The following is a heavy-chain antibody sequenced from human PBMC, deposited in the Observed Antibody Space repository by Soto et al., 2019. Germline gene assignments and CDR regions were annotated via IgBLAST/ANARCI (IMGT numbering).Heavy chain of an antibody. D-gene: IGHD6-13*01. Sequence: EASVKVSCKASGYTFTSYAMHWVRQAPGQRLEWMGWISAGNGNTKYSQKFQGRVTITRDTSASTAYMELSSLRSEDTAVYYCARGGDSSSWYFVWFDPWGQGTLVTVSS. CDR1: GYTFTSYA. J-gene: IGHJ5*02. CDR3: ARGGDSSSWYFVWFDP. CDR2: ISAGNGNT. V-gene: IGHV1-3*01.